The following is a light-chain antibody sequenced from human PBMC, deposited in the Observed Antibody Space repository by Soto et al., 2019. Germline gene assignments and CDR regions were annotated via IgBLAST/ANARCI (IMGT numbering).Light chain of an antibody. Sequence: EIVMTQSPATLSVSPGERATLSCRASQDVSSKLAWYQQKPGQAPRLLIYGASTRATGIPAKFSGSGSGTEFTLTISSLQSEDFAVYYCQQYNTWWTFGQGTKVEIK. CDR3: QQYNTWWT. CDR2: GAS. CDR1: QDVSSK. V-gene: IGKV3-15*01. J-gene: IGKJ1*01.